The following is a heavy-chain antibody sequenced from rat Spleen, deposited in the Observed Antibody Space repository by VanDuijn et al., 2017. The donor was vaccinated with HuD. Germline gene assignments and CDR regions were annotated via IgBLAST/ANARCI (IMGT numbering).Heavy chain of an antibody. CDR2: ITNTGGST. CDR3: TRMYTTDYYWYFDF. CDR1: GFTFNNYW. D-gene: IGHD1-6*01. V-gene: IGHV5-31*01. J-gene: IGHJ1*01. Sequence: EVQLVESDGGLVQPGRSLKLSCVASGFTFNNYWMSWIRQAPGKGLEWVASITNTGGSTYYADSVKGRFTISRDNAKSTLYLQMNSLRSEDTATYYCTRMYTTDYYWYFDFWGPGTMVTVSS.